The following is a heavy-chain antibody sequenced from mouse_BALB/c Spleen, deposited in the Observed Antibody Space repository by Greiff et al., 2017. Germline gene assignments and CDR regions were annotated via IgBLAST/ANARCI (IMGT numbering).Heavy chain of an antibody. CDR2: ISYDGSN. D-gene: IGHD1-3*01. CDR3: AREELDAMDY. Sequence: VQLQESGPGLVKPSQSLSLTCSVTGYSITSGYYWNWIRQFPGNKLEWMGYISYDGSNNYNPSLKNRISITRDTSKNQFFLKLNSVTTEDTATYYCAREELDAMDYWGQGTSVTVSS. CDR1: GYSITSGYY. V-gene: IGHV3-6*02. J-gene: IGHJ4*01.